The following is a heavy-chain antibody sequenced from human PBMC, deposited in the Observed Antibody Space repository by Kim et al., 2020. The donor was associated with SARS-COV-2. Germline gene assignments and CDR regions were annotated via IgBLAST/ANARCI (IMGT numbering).Heavy chain of an antibody. CDR1: GFTFSSYS. V-gene: IGHV3-21*01. Sequence: GGSLRLSCAASGFTFSSYSMNWVRQAPGKGLEWVSSISSSSSYIYYADSVKGRFTISRANAKNSLYLQMNSLRAEDTAVYYCARTGNFVIAVAGDGAFDIWCQGTMVSVSS. D-gene: IGHD6-19*01. J-gene: IGHJ3*02. CDR2: ISSSSSYI. CDR3: ARTGNFVIAVAGDGAFDI.